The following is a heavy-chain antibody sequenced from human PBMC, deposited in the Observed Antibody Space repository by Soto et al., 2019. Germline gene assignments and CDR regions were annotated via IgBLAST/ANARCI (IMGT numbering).Heavy chain of an antibody. CDR2: FFSGDSVT. V-gene: IGHV5-51*01. Sequence: PGESLKISCKGSGYSFTSYWIGWVRQMPGKCLVWLGIFFSGDSVTIYSPSFQGQVTISADKSISTAYLQWSSLKASDTAMYYCARTAAAGKYYYGVDVWGQGTTVTVSS. CDR1: GYSFTSYW. D-gene: IGHD6-13*01. J-gene: IGHJ6*02. CDR3: ARTAAAGKYYYGVDV.